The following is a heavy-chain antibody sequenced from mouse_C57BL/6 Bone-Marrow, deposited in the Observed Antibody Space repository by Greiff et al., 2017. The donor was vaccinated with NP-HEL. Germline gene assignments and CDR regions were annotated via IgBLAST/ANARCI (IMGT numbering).Heavy chain of an antibody. CDR2: INPYNGDT. Sequence: VQLQQPGPELVMPGDSVKLSCKASGYSFTGYFMNWVMQSHGKSLEWIGRINPYNGDTFYNQKFKGKATLTVDKSSSTAHMELRSLTSEDSAVYYWARLPYYCGSSYGYFDVWGTGTTVTVSS. CDR3: ARLPYYCGSSYGYFDV. J-gene: IGHJ1*03. V-gene: IGHV1-20*01. CDR1: GYSFTGYF. D-gene: IGHD1-1*01.